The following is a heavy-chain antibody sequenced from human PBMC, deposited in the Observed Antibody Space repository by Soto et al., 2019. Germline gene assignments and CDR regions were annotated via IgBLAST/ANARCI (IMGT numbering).Heavy chain of an antibody. Sequence: QVQLVESGGGLVKPGGSLRLSCAASGFTFSDYYMSWIRQAPGKGLEWVSYISSSSSYTNYADSVKGRFTISRDNAKNSLYLQMNSLRAEDTAVYYCASGRGYDSYYFDYWGQGTLVTVSS. CDR1: GFTFSDYY. CDR3: ASGRGYDSYYFDY. D-gene: IGHD5-12*01. V-gene: IGHV3-11*05. CDR2: ISSSSSYT. J-gene: IGHJ4*02.